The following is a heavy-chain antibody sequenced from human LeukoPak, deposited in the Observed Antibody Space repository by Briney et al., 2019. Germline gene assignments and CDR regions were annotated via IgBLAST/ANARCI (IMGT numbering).Heavy chain of an antibody. CDR1: GYSISSGYY. CDR3: ARDPSQLGWFDP. CDR2: IDHSGST. D-gene: IGHD6-6*01. V-gene: IGHV4-38-2*02. Sequence: SETLSLTCTISGYSISSGYYWGWIRQPPGKGLEWTGSIDHSGSTYYNPSLKSRITISVDTSKNQFSLKLSSVTAADTAVYYCARDPSQLGWFDPWGQGTLVTVSS. J-gene: IGHJ5*02.